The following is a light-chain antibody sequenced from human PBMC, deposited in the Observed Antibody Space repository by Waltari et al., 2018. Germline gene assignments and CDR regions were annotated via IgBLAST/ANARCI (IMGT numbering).Light chain of an antibody. CDR1: CNDVGRSTS. CDR3: SSYTGSNTLI. CDR2: DVN. Sequence: HSVLTPPASVSGSPGQSITISCRGTCNDVGRSTSLAWYQQPPGKAPKLMIYDVNNRPSGVSNRFSGSKSGNTASLTISGLQAEDEANYHCSSYTGSNTLIFGGGTKLTVL. J-gene: IGLJ2*01. V-gene: IGLV2-14*03.